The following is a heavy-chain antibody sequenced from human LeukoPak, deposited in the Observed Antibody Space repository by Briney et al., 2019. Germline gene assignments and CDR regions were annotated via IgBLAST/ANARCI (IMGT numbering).Heavy chain of an antibody. V-gene: IGHV1-18*04. CDR3: ARSRGVVVISIPGWFDP. CDR1: GYTFTGYY. D-gene: IGHD2-21*01. Sequence: ASVKVSCKASGYTFTGYYMHWVRQAPGQGLEWMGWIGAYNGNTNYAQKLQGRVTMTTDTSTSTAYMELRSLRSDDTAVYYCARSRGVVVISIPGWFDPWGQGTLVTVSS. CDR2: IGAYNGNT. J-gene: IGHJ5*02.